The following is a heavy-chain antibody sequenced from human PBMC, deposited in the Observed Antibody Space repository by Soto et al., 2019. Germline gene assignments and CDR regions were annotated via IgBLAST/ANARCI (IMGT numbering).Heavy chain of an antibody. CDR1: GSALRKYG. CDR2: ISPFNGNI. Sequence: ASVEVSCPASGSALRKYGSGWVRQAPGQGLEWMGWISPFNGNIKYGQKFQGRVTMTTDTSTSIAYMELTSLRSDDTAVYYCAKEEDSQALDFWGQGTLVTVSS. J-gene: IGHJ4*02. V-gene: IGHV1-18*01. CDR3: AKEEDSQALDF.